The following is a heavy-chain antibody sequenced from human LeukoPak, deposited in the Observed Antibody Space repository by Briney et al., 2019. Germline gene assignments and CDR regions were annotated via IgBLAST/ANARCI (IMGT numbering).Heavy chain of an antibody. J-gene: IGHJ4*02. CDR3: AKRGVVIRVILVGFHKEAYYFDS. CDR1: GITLSNYG. CDR2: LSASGGST. V-gene: IGHV3-23*01. Sequence: PGGSLRLSCAISGITLSNYGMSWVRQPPGKGLEWVAGLSASGGSTSYAESVKGRFTISRDNPKNTLYLQMNSLRAEDTAVYFCAKRGVVIRVILVGFHKEAYYFDSWGQGALVTVSS. D-gene: IGHD3-10*01.